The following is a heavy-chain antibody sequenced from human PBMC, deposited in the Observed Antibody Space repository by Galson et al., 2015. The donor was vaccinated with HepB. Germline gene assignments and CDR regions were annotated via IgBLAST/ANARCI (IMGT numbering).Heavy chain of an antibody. CDR2: ISSSSSYI. J-gene: IGHJ6*03. CDR1: GFTFSIYS. D-gene: IGHD4-11*01. CDR3: ARANDYSNYVGYYYYYYMDV. V-gene: IGHV3-21*01. Sequence: SLRLSCAASGFTFSIYSMNWVRQAPGKGLEWVSSISSSSSYIFDADSVKGRFTISRDNAKNSLYLQMNSLRAEDTAVYYCARANDYSNYVGYYYYYYMDVWDKGTTVTVSS.